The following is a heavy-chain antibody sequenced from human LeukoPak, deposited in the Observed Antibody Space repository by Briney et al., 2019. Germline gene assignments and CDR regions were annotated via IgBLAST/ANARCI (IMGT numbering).Heavy chain of an antibody. CDR1: GGSISSYY. J-gene: IGHJ4*02. V-gene: IGHV4-59*01. D-gene: IGHD3-16*02. CDR2: IYYSRST. CDR3: ARGDYVWGSYRYPGSFDY. Sequence: SETLSLTCTVSGGSISSYYWSWIRQPPGKGLEWIGYIYYSRSTNHNPSLKSRVTISVDTSKNQFSLKLSSVTAADTAVYYCARGDYVWGSYRYPGSFDYWGQGTLVTVSS.